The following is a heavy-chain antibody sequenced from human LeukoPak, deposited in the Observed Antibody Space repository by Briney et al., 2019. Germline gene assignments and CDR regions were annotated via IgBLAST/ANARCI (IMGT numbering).Heavy chain of an antibody. V-gene: IGHV1-8*03. CDR1: GYTFTSYD. D-gene: IGHD2-2*01. Sequence: ASVKVSCKASGYTFTSYDINWVRQATGQGLEWMGWMNPNSGNTGYAQKFQGRVIITRNTSISTAYMELSSLRSEDTAVYYCARESVSSTSSRGFGYWGQGTQVTVSS. J-gene: IGHJ4*02. CDR3: ARESVSSTSSRGFGY. CDR2: MNPNSGNT.